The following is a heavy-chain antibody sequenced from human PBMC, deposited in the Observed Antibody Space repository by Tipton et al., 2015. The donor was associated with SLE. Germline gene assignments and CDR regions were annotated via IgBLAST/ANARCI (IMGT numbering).Heavy chain of an antibody. J-gene: IGHJ4*02. D-gene: IGHD3-22*01. V-gene: IGHV3-23*01. CDR1: GFSFSDYS. CDR2: ISGSGIST. Sequence: SLRLSCAASGFSFSDYSMGWVRQAPGKGLEWVSIISGSGISTYYVDSVKGRFSISRDNSKNTLYLQMNWLRAEDTATYYCAKRLRPGGEGIVVVFTPFDSWGQGTLVTGSS. CDR3: AKRLRPGGEGIVVVFTPFDS.